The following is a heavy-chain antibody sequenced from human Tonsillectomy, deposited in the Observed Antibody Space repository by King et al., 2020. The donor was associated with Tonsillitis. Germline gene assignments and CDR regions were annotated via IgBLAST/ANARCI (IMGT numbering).Heavy chain of an antibody. CDR3: ARLGALVGSAATNWFDP. CDR2: IYPGDSDT. D-gene: IGHD3-16*01. V-gene: IGHV5-51*01. Sequence: QLVQSGAEVKKPGESLKISCKGSGYSFTSYWIGWVRQMPGKGLEWMGIIYPGDSDTRYSPSFQGQVTISADKSISTAYLQWSSLMASDTAMYYCARLGALVGSAATNWFDPWGQGTLVTVSS. CDR1: GYSFTSYW. J-gene: IGHJ5*02.